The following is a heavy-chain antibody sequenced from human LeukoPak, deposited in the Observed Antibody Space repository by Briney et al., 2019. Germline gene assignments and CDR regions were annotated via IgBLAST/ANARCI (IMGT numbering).Heavy chain of an antibody. D-gene: IGHD6-19*01. CDR2: IYYSGST. CDR1: GGSISSYY. Sequence: SETLALTCTVSGGSISSYYWSWIRQPPGKGLEWIGYIYYSGSTNYNPSLRSRVTISVDTAKNQFSLKLSSVTAADTAVYYCARGSVAGTRGLSEFDYWGQGTLVTVSS. CDR3: ARGSVAGTRGLSEFDY. V-gene: IGHV4-59*01. J-gene: IGHJ4*02.